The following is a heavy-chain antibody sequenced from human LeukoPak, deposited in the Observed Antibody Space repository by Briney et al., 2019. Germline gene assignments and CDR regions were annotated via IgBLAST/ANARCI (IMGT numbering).Heavy chain of an antibody. V-gene: IGHV1-69*04. Sequence: SVKVSCKASGGTFSSYTISWVRQAPGQGLEWMGRIIPILGIANYAQKFQGRVTITADKSTSTAYMELSSLRSDDTAVYYCARDYDFWSGYYKGTNFDYWGQGTLVTVSS. CDR2: IIPILGIA. J-gene: IGHJ4*02. D-gene: IGHD3-3*01. CDR3: ARDYDFWSGYYKGTNFDY. CDR1: GGTFSSYT.